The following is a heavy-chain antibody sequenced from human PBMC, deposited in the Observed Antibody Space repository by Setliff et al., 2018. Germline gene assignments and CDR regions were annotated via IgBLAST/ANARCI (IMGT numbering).Heavy chain of an antibody. Sequence: GESLKISCPGSGYSFTTYWISWVRQMPGKGPEWMGRIDPTDSYTNYNPSFQGSITISADKSVNTVYVQWSSLKASDTAMYYCARQKYGDYDDENYYYMDVWGKGTTVTVSS. CDR2: IDPTDSYT. CDR3: ARQKYGDYDDENYYYMDV. D-gene: IGHD4-17*01. V-gene: IGHV5-10-1*01. J-gene: IGHJ6*03. CDR1: GYSFTTYW.